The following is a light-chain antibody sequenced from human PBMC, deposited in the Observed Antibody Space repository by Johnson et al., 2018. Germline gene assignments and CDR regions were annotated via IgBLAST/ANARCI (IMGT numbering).Light chain of an antibody. CDR1: SSNIGNNY. CDR2: ENN. Sequence: QSVLTQPPSVSAAPGQKVTISCSGSSSNIGNNYVSWYQQLPGTAPKLLLYENNKRPSGIPDRFSGSKSGTSATLGITGLQTGDEADYYCGTWDSSLISGNVFGTGTKVTVL. CDR3: GTWDSSLISGNV. J-gene: IGLJ1*01. V-gene: IGLV1-51*02.